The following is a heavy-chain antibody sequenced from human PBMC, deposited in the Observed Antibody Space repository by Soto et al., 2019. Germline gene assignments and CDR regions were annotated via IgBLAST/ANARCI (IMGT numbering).Heavy chain of an antibody. V-gene: IGHV5-10-1*01. CDR3: ASSTVDTAMVTSNYFDY. J-gene: IGHJ4*02. D-gene: IGHD5-18*01. CDR2: IDPSDSYT. CDR1: GYSFTSYW. Sequence: SLKISCKGSGYSFTSYWISWVRQMPGKGLEWMGRIDPSDSYTNYSPSFQGHVTISADKSISTAYLQWSSLKASDTAMYYCASSTVDTAMVTSNYFDYWGQGTLVTVSS.